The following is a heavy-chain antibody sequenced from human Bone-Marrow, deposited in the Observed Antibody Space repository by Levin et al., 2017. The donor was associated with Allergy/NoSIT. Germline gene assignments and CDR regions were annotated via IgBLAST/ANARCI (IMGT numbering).Heavy chain of an antibody. Sequence: LSLTCASSGFTFSNYAMSWVRQAPGKGLEWVSAISGGGDRTYYADSVQGRFTISSDNSKDTVYLQMNSLRAEDTAVYYCAKESVAGSTKRNYFDYWGQGTLVTVSS. V-gene: IGHV3-23*01. CDR3: AKESVAGSTKRNYFDY. CDR2: ISGGGDRT. J-gene: IGHJ4*02. CDR1: GFTFSNYA. D-gene: IGHD6-19*01.